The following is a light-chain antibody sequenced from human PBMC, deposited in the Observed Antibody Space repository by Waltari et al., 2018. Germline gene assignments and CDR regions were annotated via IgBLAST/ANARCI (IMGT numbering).Light chain of an antibody. Sequence: SYALIQPPSVSVAPGETARITCWGNNIGRYSVHWYQQKPGQAPVLVIYYSTDRPSGIPERFSGSNSGNTATLTINRVEAGDEADYFCATWDDSLSGVVFGGGTKVTVL. J-gene: IGLJ2*01. CDR2: YST. CDR3: ATWDDSLSGVV. CDR1: NIGRYS. V-gene: IGLV3-21*01.